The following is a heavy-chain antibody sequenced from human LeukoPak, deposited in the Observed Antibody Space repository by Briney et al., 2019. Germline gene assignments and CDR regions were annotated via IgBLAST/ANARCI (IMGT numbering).Heavy chain of an antibody. J-gene: IGHJ4*02. CDR1: GFTFSSYS. CDR3: ARVYQGVSLFDGIDY. CDR2: ISTSSSYI. D-gene: IGHD3-10*01. Sequence: SGGSLRLSCAASGFTFSSYSTNWVRQAPGKGLEWVSSISTSSSYINYADSVKGRFTISRDNAKKSLYLQMNSLRAEDTAVYYCARVYQGVSLFDGIDYWGQGTLVTVSS. V-gene: IGHV3-21*01.